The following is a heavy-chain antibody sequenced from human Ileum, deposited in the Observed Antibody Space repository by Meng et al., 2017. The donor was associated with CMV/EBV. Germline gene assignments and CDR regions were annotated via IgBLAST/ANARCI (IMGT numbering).Heavy chain of an antibody. Sequence: GGSLRLSCAASIFPFNTCGMTWVRPAPGKGLEWVSFISAGSSVLHYADSVKGRFTIPRDNSKNTLYLQMNSLRAEDSAVYYCAKVILLPRRRPAASNYPALDVWGLGTAVTVSS. CDR3: AKVILLPRRRPAASNYPALDV. V-gene: IGHV3-23*03. CDR1: IFPFNTCG. CDR2: ISAGSSVL. J-gene: IGHJ6*02. D-gene: IGHD3-9*01.